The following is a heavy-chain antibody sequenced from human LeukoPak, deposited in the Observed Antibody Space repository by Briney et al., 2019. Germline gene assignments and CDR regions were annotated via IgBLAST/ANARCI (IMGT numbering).Heavy chain of an antibody. CDR2: IKEDGSDK. J-gene: IGHJ4*02. CDR3: VSAPNSYYLDH. CDR1: GFTFTTYW. Sequence: GGSLLLSCAASGFTFTTYWMTWVRPAPGKGLEWVANIKEDGSDKYYIVAVEGRFAISRDNTKNSLFLQMNSLRAEDTAVYYCVSAPNSYYLDHWGQGALVTVSS. V-gene: IGHV3-7*01.